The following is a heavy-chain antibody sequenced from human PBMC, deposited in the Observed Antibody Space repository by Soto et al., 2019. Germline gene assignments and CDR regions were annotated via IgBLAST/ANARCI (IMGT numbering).Heavy chain of an antibody. J-gene: IGHJ5*02. D-gene: IGHD6-13*01. CDR1: GGSISSYY. CDR2: IYYSGST. V-gene: IGHV4-59*01. CDR3: ARGRIAASSGSKWFDP. Sequence: SETLSLTCTVSGGSISSYYWSWIRQPPGKGLEWIGYIYYSGSTNYNPSLKSRVTISVDTSKNQFSLKLSSVTAADTAVYYCARGRIAASSGSKWFDPWGQGTLVTVS.